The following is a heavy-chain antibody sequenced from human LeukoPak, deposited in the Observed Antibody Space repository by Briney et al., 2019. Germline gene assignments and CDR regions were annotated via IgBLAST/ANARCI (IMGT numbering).Heavy chain of an antibody. CDR3: ARGRLGGSGSYYNVLDY. J-gene: IGHJ4*02. V-gene: IGHV4-59*01. CDR2: ISYSGST. Sequence: PSETLSLTCTVSGGSISSYYWSWIQQPPGKGLECLGYISYSGSTNYNPSLKSRVTISVDTSRNQFSLKLSSVTAADTAVYYCARGRLGGSGSYYNVLDYWGQGTLVTVSS. CDR1: GGSISSYY. D-gene: IGHD3-10*01.